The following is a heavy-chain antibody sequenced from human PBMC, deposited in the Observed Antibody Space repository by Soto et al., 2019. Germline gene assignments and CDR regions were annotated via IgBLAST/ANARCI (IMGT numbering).Heavy chain of an antibody. CDR3: AKVDYDYVWGSPGDFDY. CDR1: GFTFSSYA. Sequence: EVQLLESGGGLVQPGGSLRLSCAASGFTFSSYAMSWVRQAPGKGLEWVSAISGSGGSTYYADSVKGRFTISRDNSKNTLYLQMNSLGAEDTAVYYCAKVDYDYVWGSPGDFDYWGQGTLVTVSS. J-gene: IGHJ4*02. CDR2: ISGSGGST. V-gene: IGHV3-23*01. D-gene: IGHD3-16*01.